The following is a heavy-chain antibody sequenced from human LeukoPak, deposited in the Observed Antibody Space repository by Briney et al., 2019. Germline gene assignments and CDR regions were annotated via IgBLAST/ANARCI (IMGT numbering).Heavy chain of an antibody. V-gene: IGHV1-2*02. CDR3: ARDRAGKTVTHLIDY. J-gene: IGHJ4*02. D-gene: IGHD4-17*01. Sequence: ASVKVSCKASGYSFTGYYMHWVRQAPGQGLEWMGWINPDSGGTYYAQNFQGRAIMTRDTPISTGYMELSSLRSDDTAVYYCARDRAGKTVTHLIDYWGQGTLVTVSS. CDR1: GYSFTGYY. CDR2: INPDSGGT.